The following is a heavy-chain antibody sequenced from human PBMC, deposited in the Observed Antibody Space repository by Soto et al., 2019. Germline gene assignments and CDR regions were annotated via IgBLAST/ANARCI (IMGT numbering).Heavy chain of an antibody. CDR3: ATSEGDCGGGSCYNYFYYYGMDV. CDR1: GDTRTDFS. CDR2: LSVGNGDT. Sequence: ASVKVSCKASGDTRTDFSMHWVRQTPGQRPEWMGWLSVGNGDTKYSQKFQGRVTITRDTSARTAYMELSNLRSEDTAVYYCATSEGDCGGGSCYNYFYYYGMDVWGQGATVTVSS. D-gene: IGHD2-15*01. J-gene: IGHJ6*02. V-gene: IGHV1-3*01.